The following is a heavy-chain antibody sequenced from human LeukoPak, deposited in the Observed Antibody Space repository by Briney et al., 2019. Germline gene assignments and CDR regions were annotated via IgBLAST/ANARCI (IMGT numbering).Heavy chain of an antibody. V-gene: IGHV3-21*04. J-gene: IGHJ4*02. CDR3: AKDGYIAARPYYFDY. CDR1: GFTFSSYS. CDR2: ISSSSSYI. Sequence: GGSLRLSCAASGFTFSSYSMNWVRQAPGKGLEWVSSISSSSSYIYYADSVKGRFTISRDNSKNTLYLQMNGLRAVDTALYYCAKDGYIAARPYYFDYWGQGTLVTVSS. D-gene: IGHD6-6*01.